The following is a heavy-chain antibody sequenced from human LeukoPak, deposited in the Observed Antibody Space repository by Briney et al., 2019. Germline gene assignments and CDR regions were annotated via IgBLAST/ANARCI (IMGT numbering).Heavy chain of an antibody. V-gene: IGHV3-33*01. Sequence: GKSLGLSCAASGFRFNGYGMHWVRQAPGKGLEWVAIIWYDGSKKYYADSVKGRFTISRDSSNNTLYLQMNSLRAEDTATYYCARGSFGIDYWGQGTLVTVSS. J-gene: IGHJ4*02. D-gene: IGHD3-10*01. CDR3: ARGSFGIDY. CDR1: GFRFNGYG. CDR2: IWYDGSKK.